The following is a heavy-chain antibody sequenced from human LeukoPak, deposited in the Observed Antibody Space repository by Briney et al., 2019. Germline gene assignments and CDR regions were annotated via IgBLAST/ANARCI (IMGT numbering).Heavy chain of an antibody. CDR3: ARDLDEWELLPRLDY. Sequence: KPGGSLRLXCAASGGTFSDYYMSWIRQAPGKGLEWVSYISSSGSTIYYADSVKGRFTISRDNAKNSLYLQMNSLRAEDTAVYYCARDLDEWELLPRLDYWGQGTLVTVSS. D-gene: IGHD1-26*01. J-gene: IGHJ4*02. V-gene: IGHV3-11*04. CDR1: GGTFSDYY. CDR2: ISSSGSTI.